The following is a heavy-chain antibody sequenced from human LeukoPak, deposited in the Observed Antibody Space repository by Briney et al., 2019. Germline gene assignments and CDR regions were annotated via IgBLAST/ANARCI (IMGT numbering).Heavy chain of an antibody. V-gene: IGHV3-53*01. J-gene: IGHJ4*02. CDR3: ARVLLDYGDSPFDY. CDR1: GFTVSSNY. CDR2: IYSGGST. D-gene: IGHD4-17*01. Sequence: PGGSLRLSCAASGFTVSSNYMSWVRQAPGKGLEWVSVIYSGGSTYYADSVKGRFTISRDNSKNTLYLQMNSLRDEDTAVYYCARVLLDYGDSPFDYWGQGTLVTVSS.